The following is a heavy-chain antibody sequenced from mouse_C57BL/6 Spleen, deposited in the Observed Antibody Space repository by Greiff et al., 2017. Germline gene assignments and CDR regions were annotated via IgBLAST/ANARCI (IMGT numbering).Heavy chain of an antibody. CDR1: GFSLTSYC. J-gene: IGHJ2*01. Sequence: VQLLQSGPGLVQPSQSLSISCTASGFSLTSYCVHWVRQTPGKGLEWLGVIWSGGGKDDNAAFISRLSISKDNSEDQVFFKMNSLQADDTAIYYCARHGNPGSYYFDYWGQGTTLTVSS. D-gene: IGHD2-1*01. V-gene: IGHV2-2*01. CDR3: ARHGNPGSYYFDY. CDR2: IWSGGGK.